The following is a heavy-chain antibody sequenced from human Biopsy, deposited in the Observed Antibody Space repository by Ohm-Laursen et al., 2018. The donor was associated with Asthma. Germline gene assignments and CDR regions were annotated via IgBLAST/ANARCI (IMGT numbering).Heavy chain of an antibody. CDR2: ISYDGSSI. CDR1: RFAYE. CDR3: ARTHERWTSIQDDALDI. J-gene: IGHJ3*02. D-gene: IGHD4-23*01. V-gene: IGHV3-30-3*01. Sequence: SLRLSCAASRFAYEMHWVRQAPGKGLEWVAVISYDGSSIYYADSVKGRFTLSRDNSRNTLYLQMNSLRVEDTAIYYCARTHERWTSIQDDALDIWGQGTMVIVSS.